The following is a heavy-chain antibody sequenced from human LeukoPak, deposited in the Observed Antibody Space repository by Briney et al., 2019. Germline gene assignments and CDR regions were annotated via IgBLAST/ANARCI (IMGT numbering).Heavy chain of an antibody. D-gene: IGHD6-13*01. CDR3: ATEIAGTDIIPFLEY. J-gene: IGHJ4*02. CDR1: GYPFSYYY. V-gene: IGHV1-69-2*01. Sequence: ASVKISCKASGYPFSYYYMNWLRQAPGKGLEWMGRVDPEDEETMIAEKFQGRVTMTANTSTDTAYMELSSLRSEDTAIYYCATEIAGTDIIPFLEYGGEGTLVTVSS. CDR2: VDPEDEET.